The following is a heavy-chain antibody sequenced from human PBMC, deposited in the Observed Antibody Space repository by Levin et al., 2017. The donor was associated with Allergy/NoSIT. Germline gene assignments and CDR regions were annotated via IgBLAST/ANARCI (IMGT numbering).Heavy chain of an antibody. V-gene: IGHV3-7*01. J-gene: IGHJ5*02. CDR1: GFTFSSYW. D-gene: IGHD2-2*01. CDR2: IKQDGSEK. Sequence: GGSLRLSCAASGFTFSSYWMSWVRQAPGKGLEWVANIKQDGSEKYYVDSVKGRFTISRDNAKNSLYLQMNSLRAEDTAVYYCARDLVVPAASWFDPWGQGTLVTVSS. CDR3: ARDLVVPAASWFDP.